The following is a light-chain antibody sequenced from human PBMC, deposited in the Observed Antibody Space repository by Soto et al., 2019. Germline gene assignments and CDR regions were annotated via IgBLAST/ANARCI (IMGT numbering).Light chain of an antibody. CDR3: QQYNNWPPWT. J-gene: IGKJ1*01. V-gene: IGKV3-15*01. CDR2: VAS. CDR1: QSIGNS. Sequence: EIVMTQSPATLSVSPGERATLSCRASQSIGNSLAWYQQKPGQAPRLLIYVASTRATGIPARFSGSGSGTEFTLTISSLQSEDFADYYCQQYNNWPPWTFGQGTKVEIK.